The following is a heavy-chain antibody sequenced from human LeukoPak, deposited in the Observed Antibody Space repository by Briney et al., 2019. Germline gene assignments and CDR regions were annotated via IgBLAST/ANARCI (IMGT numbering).Heavy chain of an antibody. CDR3: ARGNPRSLLPYYFDY. V-gene: IGHV1-69*13. CDR2: IIPIFGTA. Sequence: ASVNVSCKASGGTFSNYAISWVRQAPGQGLEWMGGIIPIFGTANYAQKFQGRVTITADESTSTAYMELSSLRSEDTAVYYCARGNPRSLLPYYFDYWGQGTLVTVSS. CDR1: GGTFSNYA. J-gene: IGHJ4*02. D-gene: IGHD3-3*01.